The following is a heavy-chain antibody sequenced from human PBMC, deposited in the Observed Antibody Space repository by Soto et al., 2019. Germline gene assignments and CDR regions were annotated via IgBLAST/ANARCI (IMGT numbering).Heavy chain of an antibody. CDR2: VSGYTGNR. CDR1: GYAFSTYG. Sequence: QVPLVQSGAEVKKPGASVKVSCKASGYAFSTYGISWVRQAPGQGLEWMGWVSGYTGNRNYAQKFQDRVTMTTDTSTSTAYMELRSLRSDDTAVYFCARGAAAVWFDPWGQGTLVTVSS. V-gene: IGHV1-18*01. D-gene: IGHD6-13*01. J-gene: IGHJ5*02. CDR3: ARGAAAVWFDP.